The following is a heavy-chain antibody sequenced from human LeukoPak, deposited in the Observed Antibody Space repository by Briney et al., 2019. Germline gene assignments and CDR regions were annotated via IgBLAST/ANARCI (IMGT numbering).Heavy chain of an antibody. V-gene: IGHV4-59*01. D-gene: IGHD6-13*01. CDR1: GASINTYY. Sequence: SETLSLTCTVSGASINTYYWTWIRQPPGKGLEWIGYIYYSGTTNYNPSLKSRVTISVDTSKNQFSLKLSSVTAADTAVYYCARGVYIAAAQYAYWGQGTLVTVSS. CDR2: IYYSGTT. CDR3: ARGVYIAAAQYAY. J-gene: IGHJ4*02.